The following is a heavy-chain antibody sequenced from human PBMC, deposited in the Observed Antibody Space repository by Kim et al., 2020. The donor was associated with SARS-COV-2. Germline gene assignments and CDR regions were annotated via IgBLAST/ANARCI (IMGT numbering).Heavy chain of an antibody. CDR2: ISAYNGNT. J-gene: IGHJ3*02. Sequence: ASVKVSCKASGYTFTSYGISWVRQAPGQGLEWMGWISAYNGNTNYAQKLQGRVTMTTDTSTSTAYMELRSLRSDDTAVYYCARVQPRYFDWLYLSVAGSLGAFDIWGQGTMVTVSS. CDR1: GYTFTSYG. V-gene: IGHV1-18*01. CDR3: ARVQPRYFDWLYLSVAGSLGAFDI. D-gene: IGHD3-9*01.